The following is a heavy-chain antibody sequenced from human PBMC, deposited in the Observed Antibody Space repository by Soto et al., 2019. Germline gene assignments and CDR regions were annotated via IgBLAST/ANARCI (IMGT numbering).Heavy chain of an antibody. J-gene: IGHJ5*02. CDR1: GGSISSYY. D-gene: IGHD3-22*01. CDR3: AREMTQLYYYDSSGYNWFDP. Sequence: LSLTCTVSGGSISSYYWSWIRQPPGKGLEWIGYIYYSGSTNYNPSLKSRVTISVDTSKNQFSLKLSSVTAADTAVYYCAREMTQLYYYDSSGYNWFDPWGQGTLVTVSS. V-gene: IGHV4-59*01. CDR2: IYYSGST.